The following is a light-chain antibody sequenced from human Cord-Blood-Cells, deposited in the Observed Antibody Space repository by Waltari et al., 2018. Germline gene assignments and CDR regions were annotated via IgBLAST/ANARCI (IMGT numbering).Light chain of an antibody. CDR3: QQYYSTRT. V-gene: IGKV1-NL1*01. CDR1: QGISNS. Sequence: DIQMTQSPSSLSASVGDRVTITCRASQGISNSLAWSQQKPGKAPKLLLYAASGLESGVPSRCSCSGSGTDYTLTISRLQPEDFATYYFQQYYSTRTFGQGTKVEIK. J-gene: IGKJ1*01. CDR2: AAS.